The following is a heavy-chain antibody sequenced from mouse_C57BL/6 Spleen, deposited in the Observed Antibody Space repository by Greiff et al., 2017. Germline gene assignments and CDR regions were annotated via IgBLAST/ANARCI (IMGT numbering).Heavy chain of an antibody. CDR3: TTEVGYYFDY. V-gene: IGHV14-4*01. D-gene: IGHD1-1*02. CDR2: IDPENGDT. J-gene: IGHJ2*01. CDR1: GFNIKDDY. Sequence: VHVKQSGAELVRPGASVKLSCTASGFNIKDDYMHWVKQRPEQGLEWIGWIDPENGDTEYASKFQGKATITADTSSNTAYLQLSSLTSEDTAVYYCTTEVGYYFDYWGQGTTLTVSS.